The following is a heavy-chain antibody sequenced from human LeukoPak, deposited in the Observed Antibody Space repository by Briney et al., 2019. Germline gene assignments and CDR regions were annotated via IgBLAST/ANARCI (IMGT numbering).Heavy chain of an antibody. CDR1: GFTFSSYA. V-gene: IGHV3-23*01. CDR3: AKAEGYDILTGLDY. Sequence: GGSLRLSCATSGFTFSSYAMSWVRQAPGKGLEWVSGIGDSGGSTYYADSVKGRFTISRDNSNNTLYLQMNSLRTEDTAVYYCAKAEGYDILTGLDYWGQGTLVTVSS. D-gene: IGHD3-9*01. CDR2: IGDSGGST. J-gene: IGHJ4*02.